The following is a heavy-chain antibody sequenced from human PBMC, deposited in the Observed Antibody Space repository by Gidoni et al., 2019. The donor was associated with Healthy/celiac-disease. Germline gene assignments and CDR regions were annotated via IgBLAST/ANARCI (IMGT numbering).Heavy chain of an antibody. Sequence: QVQLVQSGAEVKKPGSSVKVSCTAYGVTFSSYATSWVRQAPGQGLESPRGIVPIFGTANYAQKCQGRVTITADESTSTAYMELSSLRSEDTAVYYCARDQYPGYCSGGSCYNRPDNWFDPWGQGTLVTVSS. CDR2: IVPIFGTA. CDR1: GVTFSSYA. J-gene: IGHJ5*02. V-gene: IGHV1-69*01. D-gene: IGHD2-15*01. CDR3: ARDQYPGYCSGGSCYNRPDNWFDP.